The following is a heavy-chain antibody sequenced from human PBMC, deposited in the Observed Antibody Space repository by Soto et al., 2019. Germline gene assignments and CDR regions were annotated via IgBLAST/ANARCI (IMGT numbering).Heavy chain of an antibody. Sequence: ETLSLTCTVSGGSISSSSYYWGWIRQPPGKGLEWIGSIYYSGSTYYNPSLKSRVTISVDTSKNQFSLKLSSVTAADTAVYYCATLWLYYYDSSGDLYFAYWGQGTLVTVSS. CDR2: IYYSGST. D-gene: IGHD3-22*01. V-gene: IGHV4-39*01. CDR3: ATLWLYYYDSSGDLYFAY. J-gene: IGHJ4*02. CDR1: GGSISSSSYY.